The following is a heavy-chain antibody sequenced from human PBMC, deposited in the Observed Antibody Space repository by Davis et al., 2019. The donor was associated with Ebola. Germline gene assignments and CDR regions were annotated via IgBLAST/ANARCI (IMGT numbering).Heavy chain of an antibody. CDR3: ARGSGYSYDEYYFDY. V-gene: IGHV3-53*05. Sequence: GESLKISCAASGFTVSSNHMSWVRQAPGKGLEWVSVIYDQSTAYADSVWGRFIISRDKSNNTLYLEMNSLRVDDTAVYYCARGSGYSYDEYYFDYWGQGALVTV. CDR2: IYDQST. CDR1: GFTVSSNH. D-gene: IGHD5-12*01. J-gene: IGHJ4*02.